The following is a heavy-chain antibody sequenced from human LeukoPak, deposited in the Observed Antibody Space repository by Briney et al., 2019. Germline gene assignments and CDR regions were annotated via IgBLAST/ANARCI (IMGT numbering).Heavy chain of an antibody. CDR2: IIPIFGTA. Sequence: ASVKVSCKASGGTFSSYAISWVRQAPRQGLEWMGGIIPIFGTANYAQKFQGRVTITTDESTSTAYMELSSLRSEDTAVYYCARDDFAGYCSSTSCSPPYYYYMDVWGKGTTVTVSS. CDR3: ARDDFAGYCSSTSCSPPYYYYMDV. V-gene: IGHV1-69*05. D-gene: IGHD2-2*01. J-gene: IGHJ6*03. CDR1: GGTFSSYA.